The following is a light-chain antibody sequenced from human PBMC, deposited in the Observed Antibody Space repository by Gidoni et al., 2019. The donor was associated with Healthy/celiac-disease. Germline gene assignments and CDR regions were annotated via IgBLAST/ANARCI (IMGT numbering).Light chain of an antibody. CDR2: SNN. CDR3: AAWDDSLNGYV. Sequence: QSVLTQPPSASGTPGQRVTISCSGSSSNIGSNTVNWYQQLPGTAPKLLIYSNNPRPSGFPYRFSGSQSGTSASLAISGLQSEDEADYYCAAWDDSLNGYVFGTWTQVTVL. V-gene: IGLV1-44*01. J-gene: IGLJ1*01. CDR1: SSNIGSNT.